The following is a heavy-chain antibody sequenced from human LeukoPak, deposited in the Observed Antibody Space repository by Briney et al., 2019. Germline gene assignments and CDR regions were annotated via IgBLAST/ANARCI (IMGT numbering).Heavy chain of an antibody. J-gene: IGHJ4*02. CDR1: GGTFSTYA. D-gene: IGHD3-10*01. CDR2: IIPIFGTA. CDR3: ARDHPSITMVLY. Sequence: SVKVSCKASGGTFSTYAINWVRQAPGQGLEWMGGIIPIFGTAKYAQKFQGRVTITTDESTSTAYMELSSLRSEDTAVYYCARDHPSITMVLYWGQGTLVTVSS. V-gene: IGHV1-69*05.